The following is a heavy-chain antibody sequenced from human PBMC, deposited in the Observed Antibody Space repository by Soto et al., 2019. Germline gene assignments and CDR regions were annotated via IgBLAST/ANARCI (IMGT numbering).Heavy chain of an antibody. Sequence: EVQLLESGGGLVQPGGSLRLSCAASGFTFSSYAMSWVRQAPGKGLEWVSAISGSGGSTYYADSVKGRFTISRDNSKNTLYLQMNSLRAEDTAVYYCAKERQLDFWSGYPLSTYYYYGMDVWGQGTTVTVSS. CDR2: ISGSGGST. V-gene: IGHV3-23*01. D-gene: IGHD3-3*01. J-gene: IGHJ6*02. CDR3: AKERQLDFWSGYPLSTYYYYGMDV. CDR1: GFTFSSYA.